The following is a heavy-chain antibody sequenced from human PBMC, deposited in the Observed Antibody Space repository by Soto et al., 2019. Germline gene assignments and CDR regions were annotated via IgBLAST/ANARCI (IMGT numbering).Heavy chain of an antibody. CDR3: ARESYSGYHSYDY. D-gene: IGHD5-12*01. V-gene: IGHV4-38-2*02. J-gene: IGHJ4*02. Sequence: PSETLSLTCAVSGYSISSDCFWGWSRQPPGKGLEWIANMYHDGNTHYNPSIKSRVTMSVDTSKNQFSLKLNSVTAADTAVYDCARESYSGYHSYDYWGQGILVTVSS. CDR2: MYHDGNT. CDR1: GYSISSDCF.